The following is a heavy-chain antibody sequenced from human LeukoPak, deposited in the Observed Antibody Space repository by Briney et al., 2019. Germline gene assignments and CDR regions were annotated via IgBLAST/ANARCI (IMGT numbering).Heavy chain of an antibody. D-gene: IGHD6-13*01. V-gene: IGHV3-7*03. Sequence: GGSLSLSCAASGFTFSSYWMSWVRQAPGKGLEWVANIKQDGSEKYSVDSVRGRFTISRDNAKNSLYLQMNSLRAEDTAVYYCARGALGIAAAGIDFDYWGQGTLVTVSS. CDR2: IKQDGSEK. J-gene: IGHJ4*02. CDR1: GFTFSSYW. CDR3: ARGALGIAAAGIDFDY.